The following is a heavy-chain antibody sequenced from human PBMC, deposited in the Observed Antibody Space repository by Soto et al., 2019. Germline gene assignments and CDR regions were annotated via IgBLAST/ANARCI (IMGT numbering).Heavy chain of an antibody. Sequence: PSETLSLTCTVSGGSISSYDWSWIRQPAGKGLEWIGRIYTSGSTNYNPSLKSRVTMSVDTSKNQFSLKLSSVTAADTAVYYCARHRGHYYGSGSYWGALDNWFDPWGQGTMLTV. D-gene: IGHD3-10*01. CDR3: ARHRGHYYGSGSYWGALDNWFDP. V-gene: IGHV4-4*07. CDR1: GGSISSYD. CDR2: IYTSGST. J-gene: IGHJ5*02.